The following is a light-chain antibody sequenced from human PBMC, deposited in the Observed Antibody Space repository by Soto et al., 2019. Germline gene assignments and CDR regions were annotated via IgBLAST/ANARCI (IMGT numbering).Light chain of an antibody. V-gene: IGKV1-33*01. CDR1: QDISNY. J-gene: IGKJ2*01. CDR3: QQYDNLPPYT. Sequence: DIQMTQSPSSLSASVGDRVTITCQASQDISNYLNWYQQKPGKAPKLLIYDASNLETGDPSRFSGSGSGTDFTFTISSLQPEDMATYYCQQYDNLPPYTFGQGTKLEIK. CDR2: DAS.